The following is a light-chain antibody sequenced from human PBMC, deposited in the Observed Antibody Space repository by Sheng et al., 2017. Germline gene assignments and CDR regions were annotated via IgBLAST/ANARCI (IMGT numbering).Light chain of an antibody. Sequence: EIVLTQSPGTLSLSPGDRATLSCRASQSVSSSYLAWYQQKPGQAPRLLIYGASTRATGIPDRFSGSGSGTDFTLTISRLEPEDFGVYYCQQSAAFGPGTKVDIK. CDR1: QSVSSSY. J-gene: IGKJ3*01. CDR3: QQSAA. V-gene: IGKV3-20*01. CDR2: GAS.